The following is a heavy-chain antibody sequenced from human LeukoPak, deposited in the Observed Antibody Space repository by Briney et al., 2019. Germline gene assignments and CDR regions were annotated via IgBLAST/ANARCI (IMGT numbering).Heavy chain of an antibody. D-gene: IGHD2-15*01. V-gene: IGHV1-69*06. Sequence: ASVKVSCKASGGTFSSYAISWVRQAPGQGLEWMGGIIPIFGTANYAQKFQGRVTITADKSTSTAYMELSSLGSEDTAVYYCARGLVGYCSGGSCYAGYGMDVWGKGTTVTVSS. CDR2: IIPIFGTA. CDR3: ARGLVGYCSGGSCYAGYGMDV. CDR1: GGTFSSYA. J-gene: IGHJ6*04.